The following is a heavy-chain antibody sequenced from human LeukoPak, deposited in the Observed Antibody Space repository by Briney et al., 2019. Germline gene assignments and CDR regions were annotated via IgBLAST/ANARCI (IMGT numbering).Heavy chain of an antibody. Sequence: GGSLRLSCAASGFTFNGAWMNWVRQAPGKGLEWVANIKEDGSEKNYVDSVKGRFTISRDNAKNSLYLQMNSLRAEDTAVYYCARGHYYDSSGYSGYWGQGTLVTVSS. CDR2: IKEDGSEK. CDR3: ARGHYYDSSGYSGY. J-gene: IGHJ4*02. CDR1: GFTFNGAW. D-gene: IGHD3-22*01. V-gene: IGHV3-7*01.